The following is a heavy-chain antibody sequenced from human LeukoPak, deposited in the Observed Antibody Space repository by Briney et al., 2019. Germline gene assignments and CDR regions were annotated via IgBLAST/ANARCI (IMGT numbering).Heavy chain of an antibody. CDR1: GGTFSSYA. CDR3: ARGRYSSSWYVWWFDP. J-gene: IGHJ5*02. CDR2: IIPIFGTA. V-gene: IGHV1-69*13. D-gene: IGHD6-13*01. Sequence: GASVKVSCKASGGTFSSYAISWVRQAPGQGLEWMGGIIPIFGTANYAQKFQGRVTITADESTSTAYMELSSLRSEDTAVYYCARGRYSSSWYVWWFDPWGQGILVTVSS.